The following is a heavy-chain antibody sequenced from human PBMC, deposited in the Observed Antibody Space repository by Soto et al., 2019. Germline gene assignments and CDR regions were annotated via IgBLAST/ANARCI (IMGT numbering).Heavy chain of an antibody. CDR1: GFSISNSNW. V-gene: IGHV4-28*01. D-gene: IGHD1-26*01. J-gene: IGHJ5*02. CDR3: AKIVGTARGPWFDP. Sequence: PSETLSLTCAVSGFSISNSNWWGWIRQPPGKGLEWIGYISPSGTTYQNPSLRSRITMSVDTSKNQFSLTLNSVTAMDTAVYYCAKIVGTARGPWFDPWGQGTLVT. CDR2: ISPSGTT.